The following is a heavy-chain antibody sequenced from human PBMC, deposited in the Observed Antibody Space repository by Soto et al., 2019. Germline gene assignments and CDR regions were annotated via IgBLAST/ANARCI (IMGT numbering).Heavy chain of an antibody. CDR1: GFTFTDYA. Sequence: GGSLRLSCAASGFTFTDYALSWVRQAPGKGLEWVATISGIGGSTYLADSVKGRLSISRDNSKNTVSLLMNSLRAEDTAVYFCARGSSGYISSWYYFAYWGRGTLVTVSS. CDR3: ARGSSGYISSWYYFAY. CDR2: ISGIGGST. V-gene: IGHV3-23*01. J-gene: IGHJ4*02. D-gene: IGHD6-13*01.